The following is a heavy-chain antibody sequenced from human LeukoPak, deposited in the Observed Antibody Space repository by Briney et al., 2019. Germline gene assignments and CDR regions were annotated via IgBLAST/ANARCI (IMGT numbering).Heavy chain of an antibody. CDR2: IPYSGST. V-gene: IGHV4-39*07. J-gene: IGHJ5*02. CDR1: GGSISSGSYL. CDR3: ARWVGNRNWFDP. Sequence: SETLSLTCTVSGGSISSGSYLWGCIRQSPGKGLEWIGSIPYSGSTYYNPSLKTRVTVSVDTSKNQFSLKVTSVTAADTAVYYCARWVGNRNWFDPWGQGTLVTVSS. D-gene: IGHD1-26*01.